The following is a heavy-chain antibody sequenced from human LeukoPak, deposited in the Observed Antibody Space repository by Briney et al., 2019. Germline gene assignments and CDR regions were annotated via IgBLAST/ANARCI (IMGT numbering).Heavy chain of an antibody. J-gene: IGHJ5*02. CDR1: GYSFTTSW. Sequence: GESLKISCKGSGYSFTTSWIVWVRQMPGKGLELMGIIFPGDSDTRYSPSFQGQVTISADKSISTAYLQWSSLKASDTAFYYCVRRINNWFDPWGQGTLVTVSS. CDR2: IFPGDSDT. CDR3: VRRINNWFDP. V-gene: IGHV5-51*01.